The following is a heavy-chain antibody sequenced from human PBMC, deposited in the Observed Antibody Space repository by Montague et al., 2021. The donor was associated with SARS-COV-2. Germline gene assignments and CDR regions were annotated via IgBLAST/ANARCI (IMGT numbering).Heavy chain of an antibody. Sequence: SLRLSCAASGFTFSSYAMHWVRQAPGKGLEWVAVISYDGSNKYYADSVKGRFTIARDISKNTLYLQMNSLGAEDTAVYYCAGVIGGYYGMDVWGQGTTVTVSS. CDR1: GFTFSSYA. CDR2: ISYDGSNK. J-gene: IGHJ6*02. CDR3: AGVIGGYYGMDV. V-gene: IGHV3-30-3*01.